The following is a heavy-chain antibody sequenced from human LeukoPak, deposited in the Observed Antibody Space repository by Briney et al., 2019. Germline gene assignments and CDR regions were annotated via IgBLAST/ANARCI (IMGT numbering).Heavy chain of an antibody. J-gene: IGHJ5*02. CDR1: GYTFTSYY. Sequence: ASVKVSCTASGYTFTSYYMHWVRQAPGQGLEWMGIINPSGGSTSYAQKFQGRVTMTRDISTSTDYMELTSLTSDDTAMYYCARDNSVGETAWWFDPWGQGTLVTVSS. CDR3: ARDNSVGETAWWFDP. CDR2: INPSGGST. D-gene: IGHD1-26*01. V-gene: IGHV1-46*01.